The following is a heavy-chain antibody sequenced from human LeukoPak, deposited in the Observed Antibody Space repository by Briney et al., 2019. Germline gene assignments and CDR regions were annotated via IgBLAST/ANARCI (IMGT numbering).Heavy chain of an antibody. Sequence: ASVKVSCKASGYTFTSYYMHWVRQAPGQGLEWMGIINPSGGSTSYAQKFQGRVTMTRNTSISTAYMELSSLRSEDTAVYYCARGLYYDYVWGSYRYSQPADYWGQGTLVTVSS. CDR2: INPSGGST. V-gene: IGHV1-46*01. CDR3: ARGLYYDYVWGSYRYSQPADY. D-gene: IGHD3-16*02. J-gene: IGHJ4*02. CDR1: GYTFTSYY.